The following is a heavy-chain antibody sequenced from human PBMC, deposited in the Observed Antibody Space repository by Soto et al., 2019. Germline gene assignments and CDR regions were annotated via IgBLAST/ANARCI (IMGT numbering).Heavy chain of an antibody. CDR2: ISGSSSYI. D-gene: IGHD6-19*01. CDR3: ARDPIPVPMYYFDY. J-gene: IGHJ4*02. V-gene: IGHV3-21*01. Sequence: GGSLRLSCAASGFTFSNYIMNWVRQAPGKGLEWVSSISGSSSYIYYADSVKGRLTISRDNAKNSLSLQMNSLRAEDTAVYFCARDPIPVPMYYFDYWGQGSLVTVSS. CDR1: GFTFSNYI.